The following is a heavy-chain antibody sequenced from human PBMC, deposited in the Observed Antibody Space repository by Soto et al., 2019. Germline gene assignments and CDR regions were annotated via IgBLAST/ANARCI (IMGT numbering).Heavy chain of an antibody. CDR1: GYPVTAYY. D-gene: IGHD3-3*01. J-gene: IGHJ3*02. Sequence: QLHLVQSGAVVKKPGASVTVSCSASGYPVTAYYMHWVRQAPGRGLEWMGGINPATGAAKYTQTFPGRVTSPRDTATSTVFMELSGLTSEDTAVFYCARGGGVGVAGSAAFDMWGQGTLVTVSS. CDR2: INPATGAA. V-gene: IGHV1-2*01. CDR3: ARGGGVGVAGSAAFDM.